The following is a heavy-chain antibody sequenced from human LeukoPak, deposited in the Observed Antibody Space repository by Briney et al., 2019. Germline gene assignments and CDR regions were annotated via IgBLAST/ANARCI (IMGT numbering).Heavy chain of an antibody. CDR3: ASQAGGTARGYYYGMDV. V-gene: IGHV4-39*07. CDR2: IYYSGST. D-gene: IGHD6-13*01. Sequence: SETLSLTCTVSGGSISSGSYYWSWIRQPAGKGLEWIVSIYYSGSTYYNPSLKSRVSISVDTSKNQFSLKLSSVTAADTAVYYCASQAGGTARGYYYGMDVWGQGTTVTVSS. CDR1: GGSISSGSYY. J-gene: IGHJ6*02.